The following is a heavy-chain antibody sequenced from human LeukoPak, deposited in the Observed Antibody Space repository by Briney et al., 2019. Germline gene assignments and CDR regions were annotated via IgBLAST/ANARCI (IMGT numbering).Heavy chain of an antibody. Sequence: GGSLRLSCAASGFTFSSYAMSWVRQAPGKGLEWVSAISGSGGSTYYADSVKGLFTIFRDNSKNTLYLQMNSLRAEDTAVYYCAKDTYSYGNNPILDYWGQGTLVTVSS. CDR2: ISGSGGST. J-gene: IGHJ4*02. CDR1: GFTFSSYA. D-gene: IGHD5-18*01. V-gene: IGHV3-23*01. CDR3: AKDTYSYGNNPILDY.